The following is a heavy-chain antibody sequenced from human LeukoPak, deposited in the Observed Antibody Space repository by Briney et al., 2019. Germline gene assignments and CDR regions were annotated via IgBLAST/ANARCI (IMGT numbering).Heavy chain of an antibody. D-gene: IGHD3-10*02. CDR2: IYSGGST. CDR3: ARVFGTQNDY. CDR1: GFTVSSNH. J-gene: IGHJ4*02. V-gene: IGHV3-66*01. Sequence: GGSLRLSCAASGFTVSSNHMSWVRQAPGKGLEWVSVIYSGGSTYYADSVKGRFTISRDNSKNTLYLQMNSLRAEDTAVFYCARVFGTQNDYWGQGTLVTVSS.